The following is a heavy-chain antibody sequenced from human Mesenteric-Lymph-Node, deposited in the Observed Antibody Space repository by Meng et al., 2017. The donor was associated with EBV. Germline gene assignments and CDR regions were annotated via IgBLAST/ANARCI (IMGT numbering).Heavy chain of an antibody. CDR1: GGTFSSYA. CDR3: ARGSSGWGRWFDP. V-gene: IGHV1-69*06. CDR2: INSIFGTA. D-gene: IGHD6-19*01. J-gene: IGHJ5*02. Sequence: QGQLVTSGAEVKKPGSSVKVSCKASGGTFSSYAITWVRQAPGQGLEWMGGINSIFGTANYAQKFQGRVTITADKSTSTVYMELSSLRSEDTAVYYCARGSSGWGRWFDPWGQGTLVTVSS.